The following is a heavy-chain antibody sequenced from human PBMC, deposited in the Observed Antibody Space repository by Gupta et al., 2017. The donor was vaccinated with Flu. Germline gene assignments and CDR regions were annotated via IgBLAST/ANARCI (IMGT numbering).Heavy chain of an antibody. V-gene: IGHV3-48*03. CDR1: GFDFTSYE. J-gene: IGHJ4*02. CDR3: ARGHWDN. Sequence: EVLVVESGGGLIQPGGSMRLPCTASGFDFTSYEMSWDRQAPGRGLEWVAFISSSAVRYYTDPVRGRFTISRDNANNLLYLQMSSLRGEDTADYYCARGHWDNWGLGTLVTVSS. CDR2: ISSSAVR.